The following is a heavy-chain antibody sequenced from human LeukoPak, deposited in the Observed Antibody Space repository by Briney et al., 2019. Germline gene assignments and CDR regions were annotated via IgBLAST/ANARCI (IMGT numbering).Heavy chain of an antibody. V-gene: IGHV3-48*01. Sequence: SGGSLRLSCAASGFTFSSYSMNWVRQAPGKGLEWVSYISSSSSTIYHADSVKGRFTISRDNAKNSLYLQMNSLRAEDTAVYYCARDDNWNDNPGSHYYYYMDVWGKGTTVTVSS. D-gene: IGHD1-1*01. CDR2: ISSSSSTI. J-gene: IGHJ6*03. CDR1: GFTFSSYS. CDR3: ARDDNWNDNPGSHYYYYMDV.